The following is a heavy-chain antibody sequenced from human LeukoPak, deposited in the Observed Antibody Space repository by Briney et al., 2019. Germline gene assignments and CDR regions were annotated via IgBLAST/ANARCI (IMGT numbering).Heavy chain of an antibody. Sequence: SQTLSLTCTVSGGSISSGGYYWSLIRQHPGKGLEWIGYIYYSGSAYYNPSLKSRVTISVDTSENQFSLKLSSVTAADTAVYYCARVNYGSATKEDYWGQGTLVTVSS. CDR2: IYYSGSA. CDR1: GGSISSGGYY. D-gene: IGHD3-10*01. V-gene: IGHV4-31*03. J-gene: IGHJ4*02. CDR3: ARVNYGSATKEDY.